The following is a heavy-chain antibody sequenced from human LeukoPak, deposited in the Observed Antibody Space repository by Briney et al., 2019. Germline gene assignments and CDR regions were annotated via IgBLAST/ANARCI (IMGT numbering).Heavy chain of an antibody. V-gene: IGHV4-34*01. CDR1: SGSLSGYY. D-gene: IGHD3-22*01. CDR3: ARGLFMIVVVHPLPFDP. Sequence: SETLSLTCAVYSGSLSGYYWSWIRQPPGKGLEWIGEINHSGSTNYNPSLKSRVTISVDTSKNQFSLKLSSVTAADTAVYYCARGLFMIVVVHPLPFDPWGQGTLVTVSS. J-gene: IGHJ5*02. CDR2: INHSGST.